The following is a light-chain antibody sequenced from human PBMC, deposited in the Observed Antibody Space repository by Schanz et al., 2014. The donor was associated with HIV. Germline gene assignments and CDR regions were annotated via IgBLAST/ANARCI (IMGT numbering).Light chain of an antibody. J-gene: IGKJ1*01. CDR1: QYISSW. V-gene: IGKV1-5*03. CDR3: QQYNSYRRT. Sequence: DIQMTQSPSTLSASIGDGVTITCRASQYISSWLAWYQQKPGKAPKLLIYKASSLESGVPSRFSGSGSGTEFTLTISSLQPDDFATYYCQQYNSYRRTFGQGTKVEIK. CDR2: KAS.